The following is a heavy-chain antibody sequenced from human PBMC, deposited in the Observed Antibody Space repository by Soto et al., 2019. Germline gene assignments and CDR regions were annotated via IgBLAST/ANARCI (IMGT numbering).Heavy chain of an antibody. Sequence: EVQLVASGGDLVPPGGSLRLSCAVSGLTFSTDEMNWVRQAPGKGLEWLAYISYTSTTIKYADSVKGRFAVSRDNAKKSLYLQMNTLRVEDTAIYYCVREGGSLAFDSGGQGTLVTVSS. CDR2: ISYTSTTI. D-gene: IGHD1-1*01. V-gene: IGHV3-48*03. CDR1: GLTFSTDE. J-gene: IGHJ4*02. CDR3: VREGGSLAFDS.